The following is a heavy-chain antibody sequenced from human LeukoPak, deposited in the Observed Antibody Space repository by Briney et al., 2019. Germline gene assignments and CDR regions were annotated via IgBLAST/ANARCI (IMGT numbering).Heavy chain of an antibody. CDR2: IYHSGGT. CDR3: ARARGNGDYDY. Sequence: ASETLSLTCAVSGGSISSGGYSWSWIRQPPGKGLEWIGYIYHSGGTYYNPSLKSRVTISVDRSKNQFSLKLSSVTAADTAVYYCARARGNGDYDYWGQGTLVTASS. V-gene: IGHV4-30-2*01. J-gene: IGHJ4*02. D-gene: IGHD4-17*01. CDR1: GGSISSGGYS.